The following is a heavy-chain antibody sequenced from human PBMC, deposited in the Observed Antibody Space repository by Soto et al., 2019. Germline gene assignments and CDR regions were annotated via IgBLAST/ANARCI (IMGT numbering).Heavy chain of an antibody. D-gene: IGHD2-2*01. Sequence: EMQLVESGGGLVEPGESLRLSCVGSGFTFSAAWMTWVRQAPGKGLEWVGRIRDKVDGGTTDYNTPVKGRFTISRDDSKKTLYLQINRLKIEDTAVYYCATTILPPAGWDGFNVWGQGSLVTVSS. CDR2: IRDKVDGGTT. CDR3: ATTILPPAGWDGFNV. CDR1: GFTFSAAW. V-gene: IGHV3-15*01. J-gene: IGHJ3*01.